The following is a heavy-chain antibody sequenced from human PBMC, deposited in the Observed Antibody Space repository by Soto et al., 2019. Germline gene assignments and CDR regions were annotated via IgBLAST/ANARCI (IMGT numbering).Heavy chain of an antibody. Sequence: AVKVSCKASGGTFSSYAISWVRQAPGQGLEWMGGIIPIFGTANYAQKFQGRVTITADESTSTAYMELSSLRSEDTAVYYCARVPLTYYYDSSGYWWFDPWGQGTLVTISS. D-gene: IGHD3-22*01. CDR1: GGTFSSYA. J-gene: IGHJ5*02. CDR3: ARVPLTYYYDSSGYWWFDP. CDR2: IIPIFGTA. V-gene: IGHV1-69*13.